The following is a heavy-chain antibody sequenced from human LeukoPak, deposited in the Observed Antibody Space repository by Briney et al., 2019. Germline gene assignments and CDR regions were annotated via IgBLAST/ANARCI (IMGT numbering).Heavy chain of an antibody. CDR2: INPNSGGT. CDR3: ARARKLLWFRELGPNWFDP. J-gene: IGHJ5*02. D-gene: IGHD3-10*01. CDR1: GGTFSSYA. Sequence: ASVKVSCKASGGTFSSYAISWVRQAPGQGLEWMGWINPNSGGTNYAQKFQGRVTMTRDTSISTAYMELSRLRSDDTAVYYCARARKLLWFRELGPNWFDPWGQGTLVTVSS. V-gene: IGHV1-2*02.